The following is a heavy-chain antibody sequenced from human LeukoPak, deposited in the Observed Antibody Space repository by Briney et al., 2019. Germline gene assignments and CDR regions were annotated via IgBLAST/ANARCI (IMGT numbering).Heavy chain of an antibody. CDR2: INHSGNT. CDR1: GDSISSGDYY. CDR3: ASPIYGDYTENGFDI. Sequence: SETLSLTCTVSGDSISSGDYYWSWIRQPAGKGLEWIGEINHSGNTSYNPSLKSRVTILVDTSKNQFSLKLNSVTAADTAVYYCASPIYGDYTENGFDIWGQGTMVTVSS. V-gene: IGHV4-61*10. D-gene: IGHD4-17*01. J-gene: IGHJ3*02.